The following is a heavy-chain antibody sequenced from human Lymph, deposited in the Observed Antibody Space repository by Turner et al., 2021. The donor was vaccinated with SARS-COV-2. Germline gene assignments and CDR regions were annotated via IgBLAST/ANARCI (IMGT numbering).Heavy chain of an antibody. D-gene: IGHD5-12*01. V-gene: IGHV3-33*01. J-gene: IGHJ6*02. Sequence: QVQLVESGGGVVQPGRSLRLPCAASGFTFSSHGMHWVRQAPGKGLEWVAVIWYDGSNKYYADSVKGRFTISRDNSKNTLYLQMNSLRAEDTAVYYCARVKGYNGYDLRYYYGMDVWGQGTTVTVSS. CDR2: IWYDGSNK. CDR3: ARVKGYNGYDLRYYYGMDV. CDR1: GFTFSSHG.